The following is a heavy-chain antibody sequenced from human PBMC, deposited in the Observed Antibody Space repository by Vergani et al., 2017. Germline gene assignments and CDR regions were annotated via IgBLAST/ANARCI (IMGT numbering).Heavy chain of an antibody. CDR1: GFTFSSYA. J-gene: IGHJ5*02. CDR3: ARGNYYGSGTYVDP. D-gene: IGHD3-10*01. CDR2: ISGSGGNT. V-gene: IGHV3-23*01. Sequence: EVQLLESGGGLVQPGGSLRLSCAASGFTFSSYAMSWVRQVPGKGLEWVSGISGSGGNTYYANSVKGRFTISRDTSKNTLHLQINNLRVEDTAVYYCARGNYYGSGTYVDPWGQGTLVTVSS.